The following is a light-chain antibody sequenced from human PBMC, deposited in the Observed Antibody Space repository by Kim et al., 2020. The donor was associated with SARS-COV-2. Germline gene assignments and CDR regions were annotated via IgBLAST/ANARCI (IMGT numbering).Light chain of an antibody. CDR1: QSVSSN. V-gene: IGKV3-15*01. CDR3: QQYNNWPQT. CDR2: GAS. J-gene: IGKJ1*01. Sequence: EIVMTHSPATLSVSPGERATLSCRASQSVSSNLAWYQQKPGQGPRLLIYGASTRATGVPARFSGSGSGTEFTLTISSLQSEDFAIYYCQQYNNWPQTFGQVTKVDIK.